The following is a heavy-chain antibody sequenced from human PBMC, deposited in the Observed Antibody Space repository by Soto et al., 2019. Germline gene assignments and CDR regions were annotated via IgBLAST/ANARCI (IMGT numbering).Heavy chain of an antibody. CDR3: ARISSSWHAMETREYYFDY. J-gene: IGHJ4*02. D-gene: IGHD6-13*01. V-gene: IGHV3-13*01. CDR2: IGTAGDT. Sequence: EVQLVESGGGLVQPGGSLRLSCAASGFTSSSYDMHWVRQATGKGLEWVSAIGTAGDTYYPGSVKGRFTISRENAKNSLYLQMNSLRAEDTAVYYCARISSSWHAMETREYYFDYCGQGTLVTVSS. CDR1: GFTSSSYD.